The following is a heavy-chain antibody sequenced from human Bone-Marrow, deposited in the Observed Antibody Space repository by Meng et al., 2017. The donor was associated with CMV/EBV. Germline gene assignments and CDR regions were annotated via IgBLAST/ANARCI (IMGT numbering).Heavy chain of an antibody. J-gene: IGHJ4*02. CDR3: ARVNWNYFDY. Sequence: SETLSLTCAVYGGSFSGYYWSWIRQPPGKGLEWIGEINHSGSTNYNPSLKSRVTISVDTSKNQFSLKLSSVTAADTAVYDYARVNWNYFDYWGQGTPVTVSS. V-gene: IGHV4-34*01. D-gene: IGHD1-1*01. CDR1: GGSFSGYY. CDR2: INHSGST.